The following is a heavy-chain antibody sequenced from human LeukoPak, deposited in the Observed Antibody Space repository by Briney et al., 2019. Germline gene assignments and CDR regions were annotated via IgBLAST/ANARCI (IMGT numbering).Heavy chain of an antibody. CDR1: GYTFTSYD. CDR2: INPNSGGT. D-gene: IGHD5-24*01. CDR3: ARGPPEMAPFWGPFDY. V-gene: IGHV1-2*02. Sequence: ASVKVSCKASGYTFTSYDINWVRQATGQGLEWMGWINPNSGGTNYAQKFQGRVTMTRDTSISTAYMELSRPRSDDTAVYYCARGPPEMAPFWGPFDYWGQGTLVTVSS. J-gene: IGHJ4*02.